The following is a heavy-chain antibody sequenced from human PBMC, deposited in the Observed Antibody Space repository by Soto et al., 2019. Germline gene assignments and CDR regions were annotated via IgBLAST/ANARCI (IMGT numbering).Heavy chain of an antibody. V-gene: IGHV2-5*02. Sequence: QITLKESGPTVVKPTQTLTLTCTFSGFSLTTSGVGVGWIRQPPGKALEWLALIYWDDDKRYSPSLKSRLTITKDTSKNQVFLTMTNMDPADMATYYCAHRSPYTSSWYVWFDPWGQGTLVTVSS. D-gene: IGHD6-13*01. CDR2: IYWDDDK. CDR3: AHRSPYTSSWYVWFDP. J-gene: IGHJ5*02. CDR1: GFSLTTSGVG.